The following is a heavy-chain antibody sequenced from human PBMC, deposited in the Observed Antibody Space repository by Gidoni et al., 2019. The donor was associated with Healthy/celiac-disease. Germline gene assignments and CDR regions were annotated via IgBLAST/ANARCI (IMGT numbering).Heavy chain of an antibody. CDR3: ARDWNGPDSSSWYGNYYYGMDV. CDR2: ISSSSSYI. D-gene: IGHD6-13*01. CDR1: GVPFSRHS. Sequence: EVQLVESGGGLFKPGGSLRLSCAASGVPFSRHSLIWVRQAPGKGLEWDSSISSSSSYIYYADSVKGRFTISRDNAKNSLYLQMNSLRAEDTAVYYCARDWNGPDSSSWYGNYYYGMDVWGQGTTVTVSS. V-gene: IGHV3-21*01. J-gene: IGHJ6*02.